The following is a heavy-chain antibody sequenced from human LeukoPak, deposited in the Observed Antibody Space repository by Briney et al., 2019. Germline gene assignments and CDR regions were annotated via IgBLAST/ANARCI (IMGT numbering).Heavy chain of an antibody. V-gene: IGHV4-39*01. CDR1: GFTFSSYN. J-gene: IGHJ4*02. CDR3: ARHELWFGERKFDY. CDR2: IYYSGST. Sequence: GSLRLSCAASGFTFSSYNMNWVRQAPGKGLEWIGSIYYSGSTYYNPSLKSRVTISVDTSKNQFSLKLSSVTAADTAVYYCARHELWFGERKFDYWGQGTLVTVSS. D-gene: IGHD3-10*01.